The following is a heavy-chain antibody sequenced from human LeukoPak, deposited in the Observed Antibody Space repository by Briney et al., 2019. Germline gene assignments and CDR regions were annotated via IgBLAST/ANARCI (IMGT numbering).Heavy chain of an antibody. CDR3: AGAQSPYNWCDP. CDR2: INPSGGST. J-gene: IGHJ5*02. Sequence: GAPVKVSCKASGYTFTSYYMHWVRQAPGQGLEWMGIINPSGGSTSYAQEFQGGVTMTRDTSTSTVYMELSSLRSEDTAVYYCAGAQSPYNWCDPWGQGTLVTVSS. CDR1: GYTFTSYY. V-gene: IGHV1-46*01.